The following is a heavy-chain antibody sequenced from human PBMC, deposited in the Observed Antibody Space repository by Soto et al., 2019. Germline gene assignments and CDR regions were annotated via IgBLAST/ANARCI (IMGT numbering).Heavy chain of an antibody. D-gene: IGHD5-12*01. CDR2: ISGSGGRT. Sequence: EVQLLESGGGLVQPGGSLRLSCAASGFTFSSYAMSWVRQAPGKGLEWVSAISGSGGRTYYADSVKGRFTISRDNSKNTRYLQMNSLRAEDTAVFYCAKGGGYSGYDYYPWGQGTLITVSS. CDR3: AKGGGYSGYDYYP. V-gene: IGHV3-23*01. CDR1: GFTFSSYA. J-gene: IGHJ5*02.